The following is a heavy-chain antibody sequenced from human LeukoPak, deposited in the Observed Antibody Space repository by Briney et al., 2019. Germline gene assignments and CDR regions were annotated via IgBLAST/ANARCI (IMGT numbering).Heavy chain of an antibody. V-gene: IGHV1-2*02. CDR2: INPNSGGT. Sequence: ASVKVSCKASGYTFTGYYMHWVRQAPGQGLEWMGWINPNSGGTNYAQRFQGRVTMTRDTSISTAYMELSRLRSDDTAVYYCARGELPYYYDSSGYGAFDIWGQGTMVTVSS. CDR3: ARGELPYYYDSSGYGAFDI. D-gene: IGHD3-22*01. J-gene: IGHJ3*02. CDR1: GYTFTGYY.